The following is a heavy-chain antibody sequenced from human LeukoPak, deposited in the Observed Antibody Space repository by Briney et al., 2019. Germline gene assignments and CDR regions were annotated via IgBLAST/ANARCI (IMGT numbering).Heavy chain of an antibody. CDR3: ASGDFGDYVGAFDI. CDR1: GGSINRGGYS. D-gene: IGHD4-17*01. CDR2: IYNSGSA. V-gene: IGHV4-30-4*07. J-gene: IGHJ3*02. Sequence: PSETLSLTCTISGGSINRGGYSWTWIRQPPGKGLEWIGYIYNSGSAYYNPSLKSPVTISIDTSKNQFSLIVSSVTAADTAVYYCASGDFGDYVGAFDIWGQGTMVTVPS.